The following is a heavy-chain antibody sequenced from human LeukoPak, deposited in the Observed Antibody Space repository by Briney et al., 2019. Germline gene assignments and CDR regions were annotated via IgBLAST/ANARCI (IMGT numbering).Heavy chain of an antibody. J-gene: IGHJ4*02. CDR2: ISGSCGST. CDR3: AKGYSNGYCA. CDR1: GFTFSSYA. D-gene: IGHD6-19*01. V-gene: IGHV3-23*01. Sequence: PGGSLRLSCAASGFTFSSYAMSWVRQAPGKGLDWVSAISGSCGSTYYADYVNGRFTISRDNSKNTQYLQMNSPRAEDTAVSYCAKGYSNGYCARGQGTLVTVSS.